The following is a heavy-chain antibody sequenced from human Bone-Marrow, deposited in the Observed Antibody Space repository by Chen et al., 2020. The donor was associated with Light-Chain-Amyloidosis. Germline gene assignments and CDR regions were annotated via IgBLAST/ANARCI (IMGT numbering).Heavy chain of an antibody. D-gene: IGHD4-4*01. CDR2: INPNDGNT. CDR3: TRTDSNYSFDY. J-gene: IGHJ4*02. V-gene: IGHV1-46*01. Sequence: QVNLVQSGAEAKKPGASMKISCKASGYTFINYYIHWVRQAPGQGLEWMGAINPNDGNTTYVQKFQGRVSMTRDTSSDTVYMDVTRLTSDDTAMYFCTRTDSNYSFDYWGQGTLVTVSA. CDR1: GYTFINYY.